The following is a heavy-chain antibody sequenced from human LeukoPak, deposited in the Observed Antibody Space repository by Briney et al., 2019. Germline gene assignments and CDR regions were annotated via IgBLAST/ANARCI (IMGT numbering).Heavy chain of an antibody. CDR1: GGSFSGYY. D-gene: IGHD2-15*01. J-gene: IGHJ1*01. CDR2: INHSGST. Sequence: SETLSLTCAVYGGSFSGYYWSWIRQPPGKGLEWIGEINHSGSTNYNPSLKSRVTISVDTSKNQFSLKLSSVTAADTAVYYCARGPNCSGGSCYSRVKYFQHWGQGTLVTVSS. V-gene: IGHV4-34*01. CDR3: ARGPNCSGGSCYSRVKYFQH.